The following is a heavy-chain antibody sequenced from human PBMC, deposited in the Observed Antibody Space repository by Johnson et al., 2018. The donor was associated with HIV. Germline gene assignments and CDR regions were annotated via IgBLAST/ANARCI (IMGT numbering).Heavy chain of an antibody. CDR1: GFTFSSYA. Sequence: MQLVESGGGLVQPGGSLRLSCAASGFTFSSYAMSWVRQAPGKGLEWVSAISGSGGSTYYADSVNGRFTIYRDNSNNSLYLQMNSLRPEDTGLYYCAKDIASGYTNGGTLDIWGQGTMVTVSS. V-gene: IGHV3-23*04. D-gene: IGHD6-19*01. CDR3: AKDIASGYTNGGTLDI. CDR2: ISGSGGST. J-gene: IGHJ3*02.